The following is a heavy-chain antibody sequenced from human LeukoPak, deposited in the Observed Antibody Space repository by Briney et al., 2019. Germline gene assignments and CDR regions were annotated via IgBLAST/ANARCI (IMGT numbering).Heavy chain of an antibody. J-gene: IGHJ5*02. Sequence: ASVKVSCKASGYTFTGYYMHWVRQAPGQGLEWMGWINPNSGGTNYAQKFQGRVTMTRGTSISTAYMELSRLRSDDTAVYYCARDSQLAYYDSSGYPNWFDPWGQGTLVTVSS. D-gene: IGHD3-22*01. CDR1: GYTFTGYY. CDR3: ARDSQLAYYDSSGYPNWFDP. V-gene: IGHV1-2*02. CDR2: INPNSGGT.